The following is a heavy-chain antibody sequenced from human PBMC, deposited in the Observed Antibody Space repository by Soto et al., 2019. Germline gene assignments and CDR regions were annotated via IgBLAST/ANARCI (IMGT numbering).Heavy chain of an antibody. CDR3: ARGRDYIWGD. V-gene: IGHV4-4*02. Sequence: QVQLQESGPGLVKPSGTLSLTCIVSGDSIISISHWWSWVRQPPGKGLEWIGEIHHTGRTNYNPYLKSRVTMSVDNSKNQCSLQLNSVTDADTAVYHCARGRDYIWGDWGRGTLVIVSS. J-gene: IGHJ4*02. CDR1: GDSIISISHW. CDR2: IHHTGRT. D-gene: IGHD3-16*01.